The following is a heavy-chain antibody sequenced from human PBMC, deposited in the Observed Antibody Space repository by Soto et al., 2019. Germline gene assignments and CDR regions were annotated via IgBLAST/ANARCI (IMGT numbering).Heavy chain of an antibody. CDR3: AAGLLPRISGTTLNP. CDR2: INIEGTSA. V-gene: IGHV3-74*01. CDR1: GFTFSRYW. J-gene: IGHJ5*02. D-gene: IGHD1-7*01. Sequence: EMQVVESGGGLVQPGGSLRLSCAASGFTFSRYWMHWVRQVPGKGLVWVSRINIEGTSATYADSVKGRFTISRDNARNTLFLQMNSLRAEDSAVYYCAAGLLPRISGTTLNPWGQGTLVIVSS.